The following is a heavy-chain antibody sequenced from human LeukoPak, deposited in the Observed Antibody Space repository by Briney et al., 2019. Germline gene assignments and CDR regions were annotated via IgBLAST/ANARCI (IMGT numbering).Heavy chain of an antibody. D-gene: IGHD3-10*01. CDR3: NVLLWFGESTKFDY. CDR2: IDPSDSYT. J-gene: IGHJ4*02. V-gene: IGHV5-10-1*01. Sequence: GESLKISCKGSGYSFTSYWISWVRQMPGKGLEWMGRIDPSDSYTNYSPSFQGHVTISADKSISTAHLQWSSLKASDTAMYYCNVLLWFGESTKFDYWGQGTLVTVSS. CDR1: GYSFTSYW.